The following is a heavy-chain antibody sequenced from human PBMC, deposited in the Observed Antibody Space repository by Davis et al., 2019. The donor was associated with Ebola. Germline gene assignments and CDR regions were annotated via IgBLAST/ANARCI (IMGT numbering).Heavy chain of an antibody. Sequence: GESLKISCAASGFTFSDYYMSWIRQAPGKGLEWVSYISSSSSYTNYADSVKGRFTISRDNAKNSLYLQMNSLRAEDTAVYYCAKDRGGAPATALFYYYYGMDVWGKGTTVTVSS. CDR2: ISSSSSYT. V-gene: IGHV3-11*06. D-gene: IGHD2-15*01. CDR3: AKDRGGAPATALFYYYYGMDV. J-gene: IGHJ6*04. CDR1: GFTFSDYY.